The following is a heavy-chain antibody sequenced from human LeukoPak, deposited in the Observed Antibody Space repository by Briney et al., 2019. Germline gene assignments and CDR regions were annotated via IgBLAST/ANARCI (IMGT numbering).Heavy chain of an antibody. CDR2: ISSSGSNI. Sequence: GGSLRLSCAASGFTFSDYNMSWIRQAPGKGLEWVSYISSSGSNIYYADSVKGRFTISRDNAKNSLYLQMNSLRAEDTAVYYCARLVGARAFDIWGQGTMVTVSS. V-gene: IGHV3-11*04. D-gene: IGHD1-26*01. J-gene: IGHJ3*02. CDR3: ARLVGARAFDI. CDR1: GFTFSDYN.